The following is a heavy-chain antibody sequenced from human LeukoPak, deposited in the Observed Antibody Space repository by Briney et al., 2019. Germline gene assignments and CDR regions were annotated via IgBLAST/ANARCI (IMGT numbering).Heavy chain of an antibody. D-gene: IGHD2-2*01. CDR2: ISHDGSNK. CDR1: GFTFSSYA. CDR3: ARDYCSSTSCPNWFDP. J-gene: IGHJ5*02. V-gene: IGHV3-30*04. Sequence: GGSLRLSCAASGFTFSSYAMHWVRQAPGKGLEWVAVISHDGSNKYYADSVKDRFTISRDNSKNTLYLQMNSLRAEDTAVYYCARDYCSSTSCPNWFDPWGQGTLVTVSS.